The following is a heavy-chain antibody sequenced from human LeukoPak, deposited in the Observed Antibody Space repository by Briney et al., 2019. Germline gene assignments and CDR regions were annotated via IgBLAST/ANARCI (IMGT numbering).Heavy chain of an antibody. D-gene: IGHD3-16*01. CDR1: GFTFSSYW. Sequence: GGSPRLSCAASGFTFSSYWMRWVRQAPGKGLVWVSRINSDGSSTSYADSVKGRFTISRDNAKNTLYLQMNSLRAEDTAVYYCARVYAVGVSRGRFDYWGQGTLVTVSS. CDR3: ARVYAVGVSRGRFDY. CDR2: INSDGSST. J-gene: IGHJ4*02. V-gene: IGHV3-74*01.